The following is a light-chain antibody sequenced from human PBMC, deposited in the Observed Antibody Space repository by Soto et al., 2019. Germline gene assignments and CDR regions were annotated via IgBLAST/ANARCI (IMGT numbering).Light chain of an antibody. V-gene: IGKV3D-20*02. CDR2: AAS. Sequence: EIVLTQSPGTLSLSPGERATLSCRASQSVTSSYLAWYQQKPGQAPRLLMYAASSRATGIPDRFSGSGSGTDFTLTISRLEAEDFAVYYCQQRNNWRDTFGQGTRLEI. CDR3: QQRNNWRDT. J-gene: IGKJ5*01. CDR1: QSVTSSY.